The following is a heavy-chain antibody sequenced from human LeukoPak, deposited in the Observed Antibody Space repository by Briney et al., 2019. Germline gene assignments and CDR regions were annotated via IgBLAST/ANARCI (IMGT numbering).Heavy chain of an antibody. J-gene: IGHJ4*02. V-gene: IGHV3-30*04. CDR1: GFTFSSYA. CDR2: ISYDGSNK. Sequence: GRSLRLSCAAPGFTFSSYAMHWVRQAPGKGLEWVAVISYDGSNKYYADSVKGRFTISRDNSKNTLYLQMNSLRAEDTAVYYCAKDKQLVREGLFDYWGQGTLVTVSS. D-gene: IGHD6-6*01. CDR3: AKDKQLVREGLFDY.